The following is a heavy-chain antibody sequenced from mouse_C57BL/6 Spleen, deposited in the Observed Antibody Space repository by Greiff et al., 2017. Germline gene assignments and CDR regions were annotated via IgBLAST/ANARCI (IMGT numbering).Heavy chain of an antibody. CDR2: IHPNSGST. Sequence: QVQLQQPGAELVKPGASVKLSCKASGYTFTSYWMHWVKQRPGQGLEWIGMIHPNSGSTNYNEKFKSKATLTVDKSSSTAYMQLSSLTSEDSAVYYCASFYYSNYEPFAYWGQGTLVTVSA. CDR1: GYTFTSYW. V-gene: IGHV1-64*01. J-gene: IGHJ3*01. CDR3: ASFYYSNYEPFAY. D-gene: IGHD2-5*01.